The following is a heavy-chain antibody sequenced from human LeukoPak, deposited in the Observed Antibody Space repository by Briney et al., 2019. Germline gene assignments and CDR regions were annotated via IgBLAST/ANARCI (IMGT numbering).Heavy chain of an antibody. CDR2: IIPIFGTA. CDR1: GGTFSSYA. V-gene: IGHV1-69*05. D-gene: IGHD3-22*01. J-gene: IGHJ3*02. Sequence: SVKVSCKASGGTFSSYAISWVRQAPGQGLEWMGRIIPIFGTANYAQKFQGRVTITTDESTSTAYMELSSLRPEDTAVYYCAILIGAGAFDIWGQGTMVTVSS. CDR3: AILIGAGAFDI.